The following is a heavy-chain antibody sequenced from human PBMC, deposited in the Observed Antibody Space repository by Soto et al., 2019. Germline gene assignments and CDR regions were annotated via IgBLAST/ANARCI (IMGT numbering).Heavy chain of an antibody. Sequence: QVQLQQWGAGLLKPSETLSLTCGVYSGSFSDYYWSWIRQPPGKGLEWIGEINHSGRTKYNPSLKRRVTISVDASKRQFSLKLSSVSAADTAVYYCARDGYNYGSFDYWGQGTLVTVSS. J-gene: IGHJ4*02. CDR1: SGSFSDYY. CDR2: INHSGRT. V-gene: IGHV4-34*01. CDR3: ARDGYNYGSFDY. D-gene: IGHD5-18*01.